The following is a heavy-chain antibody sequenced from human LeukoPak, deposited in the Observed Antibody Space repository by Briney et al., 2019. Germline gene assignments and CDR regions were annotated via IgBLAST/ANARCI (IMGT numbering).Heavy chain of an antibody. D-gene: IGHD1-26*01. CDR1: GGSISSSSYY. V-gene: IGHV4-39*01. CDR3: ARRHSGSYSAFDI. J-gene: IGHJ3*02. Sequence: SETLSLTCTVSGGSISSSSYYWGWIRQPPGKGLEWIGSIYYSGSTYYNPSLKSRVTISVDTSKNQFSLKLSSVTAADTAVYYCARRHSGSYSAFDIWGQGTMVTVSS. CDR2: IYYSGST.